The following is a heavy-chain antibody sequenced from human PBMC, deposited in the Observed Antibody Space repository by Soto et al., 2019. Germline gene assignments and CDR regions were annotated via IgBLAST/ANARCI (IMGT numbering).Heavy chain of an antibody. CDR1: GGSVTSDEDY. J-gene: IGHJ4*02. Sequence: PSETLSLTCTFSGGSVTSDEDYCTWIRHSPGKGLEWIGYISNSGSTGYNPSLKTRLSMSVDRSKNQFTLRLTSVTAADTAVYFCATESGSTYGYFDHWGQGTQVTVSS. V-gene: IGHV4-30-4*01. CDR2: ISNSGST. CDR3: ATESGSTYGYFDH. D-gene: IGHD5-18*01.